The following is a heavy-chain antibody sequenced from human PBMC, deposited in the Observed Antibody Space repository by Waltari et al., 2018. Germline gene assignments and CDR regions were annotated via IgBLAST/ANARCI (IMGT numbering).Heavy chain of an antibody. CDR3: AGAGYSGGFYLWFDP. CDR1: GYSISSGYY. Sequence: QVLLQASGPGLVKPSETLSVTCTVSGYSISSGYYWGWIRQPPGKGLEWTGSTYYGGSSDYNTSLTSRDTISVETSGNQFSTTLNSVTGAETAVYYCAGAGYSGGFYLWFDPGGQGTLVTVSS. D-gene: IGHD1-26*01. J-gene: IGHJ5*02. CDR2: TYYGGSS. V-gene: IGHV4-38-2*02.